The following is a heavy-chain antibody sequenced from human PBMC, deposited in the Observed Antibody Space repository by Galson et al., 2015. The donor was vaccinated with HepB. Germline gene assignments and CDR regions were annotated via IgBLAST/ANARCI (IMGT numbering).Heavy chain of an antibody. Sequence: SVKVSCKASGYTFTGYYMHWVRQAPGQGLEWMGWISAYNGNTNYAQKLQGRVTMTTDTSTSTAYMELRSLRSDDTAVYYCARDPPRLVPPDYYYGMDVWGQGTTVTVSS. D-gene: IGHD6-19*01. CDR3: ARDPPRLVPPDYYYGMDV. J-gene: IGHJ6*02. CDR1: GYTFTGYY. V-gene: IGHV1-18*01. CDR2: ISAYNGNT.